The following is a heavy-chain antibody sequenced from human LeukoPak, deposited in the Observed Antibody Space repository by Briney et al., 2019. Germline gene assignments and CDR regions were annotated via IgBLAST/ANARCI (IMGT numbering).Heavy chain of an antibody. J-gene: IGHJ5*02. CDR1: GFTFSSYG. V-gene: IGHV3-30*18. Sequence: PGRSLRLSCAASGFTFSSYGMHWVRQAPGKGLEWVAVISYDRSNKYYADSVKGRFTISRDNSKNTLYLQMNSLRAEDTAVYYCAKDGVMMNYYDILTGYYSAIGFLDPWGQGTLVTVSS. CDR2: ISYDRSNK. D-gene: IGHD3-9*01. CDR3: AKDGVMMNYYDILTGYYSAIGFLDP.